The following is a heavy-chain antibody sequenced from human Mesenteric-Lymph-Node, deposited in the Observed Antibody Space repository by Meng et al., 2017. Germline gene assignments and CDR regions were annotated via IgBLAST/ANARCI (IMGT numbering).Heavy chain of an antibody. CDR1: GDSIASGDDC. D-gene: IGHD1-14*01. V-gene: IGHV4-30-2*01. Sequence: PGLVPTSQTPSLTFAVSGDSIASGDDCWPWIRQPPGKGLGWIGYIYHGVNIYYTPSLRSRVTISVDKSRNQFSLKLTSGSAADTAVYYCVRDTGRGGGWIDPWGQGTLVTVSS. CDR2: IYHGVNI. J-gene: IGHJ5*02. CDR3: VRDTGRGGGWIDP.